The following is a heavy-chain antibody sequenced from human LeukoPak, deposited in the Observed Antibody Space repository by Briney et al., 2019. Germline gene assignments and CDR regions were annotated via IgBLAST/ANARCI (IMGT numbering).Heavy chain of an antibody. CDR3: ARAGRADGDYHYFDY. CDR1: GYTLTELS. CDR2: VSHDGINK. Sequence: SGYTLTELSIHWVRQAPGKGLEWVAAVSHDGINKYYADSVRGRLTISRDNSKNTVYLQMNSLRDVDTAVYYCARAGRADGDYHYFDYWGQGTLVAVSS. V-gene: IGHV3-30*03. J-gene: IGHJ4*02. D-gene: IGHD4-17*01.